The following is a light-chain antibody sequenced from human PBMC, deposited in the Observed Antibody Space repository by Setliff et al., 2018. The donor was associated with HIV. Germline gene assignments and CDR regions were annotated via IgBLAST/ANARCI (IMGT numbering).Light chain of an antibody. CDR1: SSDVGSYNL. CDR3: CSYXGSAYXX. V-gene: IGLV2-23*01. CDR2: XXS. Sequence: QPASVSGSPGQSITISCTGTSSDVGSYNLVSWYQQHPXXXPKLIIXXXSKRPSGVSNRFSGSKSXXTASLIISGLQADDETDYYCCSYXGSAYXXFGGGTK. J-gene: IGLJ2*01.